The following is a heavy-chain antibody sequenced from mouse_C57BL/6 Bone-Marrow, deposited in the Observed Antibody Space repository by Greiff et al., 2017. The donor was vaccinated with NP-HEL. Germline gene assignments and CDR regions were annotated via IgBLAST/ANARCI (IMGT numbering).Heavy chain of an antibody. CDR1: GFTFSDYG. Sequence: EVTLVESGGGLVKPGGSLKLSCAASGFTFSDYGMHWVRQAPEKGLEWVAYISSGSSTIYYADTVKGRFTISRDNAKDTLFLQMTSLRSEDTDMYYCERPREGSFDYWGQGTTLTVSS. V-gene: IGHV5-17*01. CDR3: ERPREGSFDY. J-gene: IGHJ2*01. D-gene: IGHD3-1*01. CDR2: ISSGSSTI.